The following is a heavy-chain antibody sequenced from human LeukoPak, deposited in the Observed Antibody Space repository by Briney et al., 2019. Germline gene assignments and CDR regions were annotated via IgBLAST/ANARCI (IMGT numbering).Heavy chain of an antibody. CDR2: IYSGGST. CDR1: GFTVSSNY. J-gene: IGHJ4*02. V-gene: IGHV3-53*01. D-gene: IGHD4-23*01. CDR3: ARDQPDYGGTGIDY. Sequence: GGSLRLSCAASGFTVSSNYMSWVRQAPGKGLVWVSVIYSGGSTYYADSVKGRFTISRDNSKNTLYLQMNSLRAEDTAVYYCARDQPDYGGTGIDYWGQGTLVTVSS.